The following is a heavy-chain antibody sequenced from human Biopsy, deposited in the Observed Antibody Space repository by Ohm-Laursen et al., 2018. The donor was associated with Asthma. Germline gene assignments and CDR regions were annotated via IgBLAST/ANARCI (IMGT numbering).Heavy chain of an antibody. J-gene: IGHJ4*02. D-gene: IGHD3-3*01. Sequence: SLRLSCSASGFTFSGYTMNWVRQAPGKGLEWVSSITSSSSYIFYADSVKGRFTISRDNPRNSLYLQMNSLRAEDTAVYYCASRGGDFWSGYYMDYWGQGTLVTVSS. CDR1: GFTFSGYT. V-gene: IGHV3-21*01. CDR2: ITSSSSYI. CDR3: ASRGGDFWSGYYMDY.